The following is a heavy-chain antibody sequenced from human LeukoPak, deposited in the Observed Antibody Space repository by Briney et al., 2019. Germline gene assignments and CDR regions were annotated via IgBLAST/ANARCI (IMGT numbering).Heavy chain of an antibody. Sequence: SETLSLTCTVSGGSISSYYWSWIRQPPGKGLEWIGYIYYSGSTNYNPSLKSRVTISVDTSKNQFSLKLSSVTAADTAVYYCARVRVRGSLTFDYWGQGTLVTVSS. J-gene: IGHJ4*02. CDR3: ARVRVRGSLTFDY. V-gene: IGHV4-59*01. D-gene: IGHD3-10*01. CDR1: GGSISSYY. CDR2: IYYSGST.